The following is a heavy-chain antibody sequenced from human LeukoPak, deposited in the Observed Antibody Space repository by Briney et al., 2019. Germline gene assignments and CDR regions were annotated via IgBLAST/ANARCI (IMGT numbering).Heavy chain of an antibody. CDR3: AREGLSLASITLDF. CDR2: LNPNNGDT. CDR1: GYTFTGSY. D-gene: IGHD5-24*01. V-gene: IGHV1-2*02. J-gene: IGHJ4*02. Sequence: GASAKVSCKASGYTFTGSYIHWVRQAPGQGLEWMGWLNPNNGDTKFAQKFQGRVTMARDTSISTAYMEVRSLGSDDTAVYFCAREGLSLASITLDFWGQGTLVTVSS.